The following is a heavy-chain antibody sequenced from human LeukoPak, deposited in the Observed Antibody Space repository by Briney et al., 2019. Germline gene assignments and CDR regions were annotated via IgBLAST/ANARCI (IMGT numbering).Heavy chain of an antibody. CDR1: GFTFSSYP. CDR3: ARDRCGYSSTCPFDY. V-gene: IGHV3-30-3*01. J-gene: IGHJ4*02. D-gene: IGHD6-13*01. CDR2: ISYDGSNK. Sequence: GRSLRLSCAASGFTFSSYPMHWVRQAPGKGLEGLAFISYDGSNKYYADSVKGRFTISRDNSKNTLYLQMNSLRVEDTAVYYCARDRCGYSSTCPFDYWGQGTLVTASS.